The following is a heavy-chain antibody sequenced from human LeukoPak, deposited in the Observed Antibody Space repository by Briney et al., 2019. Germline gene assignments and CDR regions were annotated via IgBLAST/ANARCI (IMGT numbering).Heavy chain of an antibody. D-gene: IGHD3-3*01. CDR1: GYTFTIYG. Sequence: ASVTVSFKCSGYTFTIYGISWVRQAPGQGQEWMGGSSVYNGNTNYSQKLQDRVTMTTDTSTSTAYMELRSLRSDDTAVYYCARGGVTIFGVVTTIDYWGQGTLVTVSS. CDR3: ARGGVTIFGVVTTIDY. CDR2: SSVYNGNT. V-gene: IGHV1-18*01. J-gene: IGHJ4*02.